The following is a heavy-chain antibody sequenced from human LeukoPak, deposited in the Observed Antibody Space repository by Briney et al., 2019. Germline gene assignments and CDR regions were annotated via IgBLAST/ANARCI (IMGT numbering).Heavy chain of an antibody. V-gene: IGHV4-59*01. CDR3: ARDIYGDYFRFDY. CDR1: GGSFSSYY. Sequence: SETLSLTCAVYGGSFSSYYWSWIRQPPGKGLEWIGYIYYSGSTNYNPSLKSRVTISVDTSKNQFSLKLSSVTAADTAVYYCARDIYGDYFRFDYWGQGTLVTVSS. D-gene: IGHD4-17*01. J-gene: IGHJ4*02. CDR2: IYYSGST.